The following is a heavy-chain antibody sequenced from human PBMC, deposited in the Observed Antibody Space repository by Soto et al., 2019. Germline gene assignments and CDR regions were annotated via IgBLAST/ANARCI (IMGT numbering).Heavy chain of an antibody. Sequence: SQTLSLTCAISGDSVSTNSATWDWIRQSPSRGLEWLGRTYYRSKWYNDYAVSVKGRITINPDTSNNQLSLQMNTLRAEDTAVYYCAKVSSAWYAGFFDLWGQGTLVTVSS. J-gene: IGHJ4*02. V-gene: IGHV6-1*01. D-gene: IGHD2-8*01. CDR3: AKVSSAWYAGFFDL. CDR1: GDSVSTNSAT. CDR2: TYYRSKWYN.